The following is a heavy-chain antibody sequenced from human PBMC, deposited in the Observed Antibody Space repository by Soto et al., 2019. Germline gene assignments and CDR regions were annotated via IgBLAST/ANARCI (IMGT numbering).Heavy chain of an antibody. CDR3: ARGLVIRPYYYHGMDV. J-gene: IGHJ6*02. Sequence: PSETLSLTCTVSGGSISSGDYFWSWIRQSPGKGLERIGYISSIGSTYYNPSLKSRVSVSRDTSKNQFSLKLSSVTTTDAAVYYCARGLVIRPYYYHGMDVWGQGTTVTVSS. CDR2: ISSIGST. D-gene: IGHD3-9*01. CDR1: GGSISSGDYF. V-gene: IGHV4-30-4*01.